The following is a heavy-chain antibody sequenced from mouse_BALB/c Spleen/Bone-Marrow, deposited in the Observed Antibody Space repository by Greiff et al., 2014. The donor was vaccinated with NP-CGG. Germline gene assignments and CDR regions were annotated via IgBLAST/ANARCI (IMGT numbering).Heavy chain of an antibody. CDR1: GFTFTDYY. J-gene: IGHJ2*01. Sequence: EVMLVESGGGLVQPGGSLRFSCATSGFTFTDYYMNWVRKPPGKALEWLGFISNKDYSYTTEYNASVKGRFTISRDNYQSILYLQRNTLRAEDSATYYCARDMGGLLFDYWGQGTTLTVSS. D-gene: IGHD2-3*01. CDR3: ARDMGGLLFDY. CDR2: ISNKDYSYTT. V-gene: IGHV7-3*02.